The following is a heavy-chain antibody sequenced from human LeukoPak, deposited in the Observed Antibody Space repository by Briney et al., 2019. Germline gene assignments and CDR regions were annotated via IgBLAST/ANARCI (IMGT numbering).Heavy chain of an antibody. V-gene: IGHV3-48*03. CDR2: IHSNGGTI. D-gene: IGHD5-12*01. CDR3: ARERGYNAYDQYLDY. Sequence: HPGGSLRLSCAASGFSFGSFEMNWVRRAPGKGLEWVSYIHSNGGTIYYAHSVKGRFSISRDNSKSSLFLQMNSLRAEDTAVYYCARERGYNAYDQYLDYWGQGTLVTVSS. J-gene: IGHJ4*02. CDR1: GFSFGSFE.